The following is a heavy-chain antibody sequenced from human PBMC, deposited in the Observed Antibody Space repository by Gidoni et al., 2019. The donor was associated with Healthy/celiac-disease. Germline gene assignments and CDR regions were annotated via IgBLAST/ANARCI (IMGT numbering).Heavy chain of an antibody. V-gene: IGHV1-18*01. Sequence: QVQLVQSGAEVKKPGDSEKVCCKASGYTFTSYGISWVRQAPGQGLEWMGWISAYNGNTNYAQKLQGRVTMTTDTSTSTAYMDLRSLRSDDTAVYYCARIMITFGGVIGEYYFDYWGQGTLVTVSS. CDR1: GYTFTSYG. CDR2: ISAYNGNT. CDR3: ARIMITFGGVIGEYYFDY. D-gene: IGHD3-16*01. J-gene: IGHJ4*02.